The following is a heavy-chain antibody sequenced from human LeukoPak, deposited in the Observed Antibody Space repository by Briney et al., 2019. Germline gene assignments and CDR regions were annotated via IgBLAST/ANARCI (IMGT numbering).Heavy chain of an antibody. D-gene: IGHD6-19*01. Sequence: ASVKVSCKASGYTFTSYDINWMRQATGQGLEWMGWMNPNSGNTGYAQKFQGRVTMTRNTSISTAYMELSSLRSEDTAVYYCARGGYSSGWYVGYYYYYMDVWGKGTTVTVSS. J-gene: IGHJ6*03. CDR2: MNPNSGNT. CDR1: GYTFTSYD. CDR3: ARGGYSSGWYVGYYYYYMDV. V-gene: IGHV1-8*01.